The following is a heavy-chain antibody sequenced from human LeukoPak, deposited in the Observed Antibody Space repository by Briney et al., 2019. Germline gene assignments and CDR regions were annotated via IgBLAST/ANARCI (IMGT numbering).Heavy chain of an antibody. CDR2: INPNNGGT. D-gene: IGHD1-7*01. CDR1: GYTLTGYY. V-gene: IGHV1-2*06. Sequence: ASVKVSCKASGYTLTGYYMHWVRQAPGQGLEWMGRINPNNGGTDHAQKFQGRVTMTRDTSISTAYMELSRPGSDDTAVYYCVREASWNYYFDYWGQGTLVTVSS. CDR3: VREASWNYYFDY. J-gene: IGHJ4*02.